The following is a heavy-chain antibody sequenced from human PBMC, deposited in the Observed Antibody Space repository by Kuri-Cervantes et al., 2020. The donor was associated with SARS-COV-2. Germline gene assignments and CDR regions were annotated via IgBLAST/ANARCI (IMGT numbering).Heavy chain of an antibody. CDR3: ARLLIVVVPAAINWGQYYFDY. D-gene: IGHD2-2*01. CDR1: GGSFSDYY. J-gene: IGHJ4*02. V-gene: IGHV4-34*01. CDR2: INHSGST. Sequence: SQTLSLTCAVYGGSFSDYYWSWVRQPPGKGLEWIGEINHSGSTNYNPSLKSRVTISVDTSKNQFPRKLSSVTAADTAVYYCARLLIVVVPAAINWGQYYFDYWGQGTLVTVSS.